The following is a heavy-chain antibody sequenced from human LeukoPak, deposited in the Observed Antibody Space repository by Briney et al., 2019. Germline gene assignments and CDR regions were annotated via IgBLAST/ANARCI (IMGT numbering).Heavy chain of an antibody. CDR2: IYYSGST. D-gene: IGHD6-13*01. Sequence: SETLSLTCTVSGGSISSYYWSWIRQPPGKGLEWIGYIYYSGSTNYNPSLKSRVTISVDTSKNQFSLRLSAVTAAEPAVYYGSSLSRSWYQDWYFDLWGRGTLVTVSS. CDR1: GGSISSYY. CDR3: SSLSRSWYQDWYFDL. V-gene: IGHV4-59*12. J-gene: IGHJ2*01.